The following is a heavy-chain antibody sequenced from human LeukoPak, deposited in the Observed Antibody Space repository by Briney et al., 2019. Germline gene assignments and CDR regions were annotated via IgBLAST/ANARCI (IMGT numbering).Heavy chain of an antibody. V-gene: IGHV3-30-3*01. D-gene: IGHD3-22*01. CDR1: GFTFSSYA. CDR2: ISYDGSNK. Sequence: PGRSLRLSCAASGFTFSSYAMHWVRQTPGKGLEWVAVISYDGSNKYYADSVKGRFTISRDNSKNTLYLQMNSLRVEDTAVYYCAREASGYYLAADSWGPGTLVTVSS. CDR3: AREASGYYLAADS. J-gene: IGHJ4*02.